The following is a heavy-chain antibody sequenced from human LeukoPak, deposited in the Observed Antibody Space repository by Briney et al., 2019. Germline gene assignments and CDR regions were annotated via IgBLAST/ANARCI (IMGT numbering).Heavy chain of an antibody. CDR2: IIPIFGTA. Sequence: ASVKVSCKASGGTFSSYAISWVRQAPGQGLEWMGRIIPIFGTANYAQKFQGRVTITTDESTSTAYMELSSLRSEDTAVYYCARYYYDSSGYLDYWGQGTLVTASS. J-gene: IGHJ4*02. V-gene: IGHV1-69*05. D-gene: IGHD3-22*01. CDR3: ARYYYDSSGYLDY. CDR1: GGTFSSYA.